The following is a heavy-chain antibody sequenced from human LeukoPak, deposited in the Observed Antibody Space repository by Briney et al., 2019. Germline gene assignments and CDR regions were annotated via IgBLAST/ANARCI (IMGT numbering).Heavy chain of an antibody. D-gene: IGHD2-15*01. Sequence: PSGTLSLTCTVSGGSISSGSYYWSWIRQPPGKGLEWIGYINYSGSTNYNPSLKSRVTIPVDTSKNQYSLKLSSVTAADTAVYYCARDEWGYCSGGSCLSWFDPWGQGTLVTVSS. V-gene: IGHV4-61*01. CDR1: GGSISSGSYY. J-gene: IGHJ5*02. CDR3: ARDEWGYCSGGSCLSWFDP. CDR2: INYSGST.